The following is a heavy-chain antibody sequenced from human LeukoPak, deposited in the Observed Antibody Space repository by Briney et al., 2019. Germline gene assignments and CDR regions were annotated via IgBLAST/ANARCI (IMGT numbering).Heavy chain of an antibody. J-gene: IGHJ4*02. CDR2: INQDGSEK. CDR3: ARPGTVVPAAIDY. D-gene: IGHD2-2*01. V-gene: IGHV3-7*01. Sequence: GGSLRLSCAASGFTVSSNYMSWVRQAPGKGLEWVANINQDGSEKYYVDSVKGRFTISRDNAKNSLYLQMNSLRAEDTAVYHCARPGTVVPAAIDYWGQGTLVTVSS. CDR1: GFTVSSNY.